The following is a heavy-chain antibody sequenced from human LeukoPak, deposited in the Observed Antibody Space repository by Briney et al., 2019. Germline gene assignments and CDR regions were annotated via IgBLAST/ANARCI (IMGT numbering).Heavy chain of an antibody. D-gene: IGHD1-26*01. CDR2: FVYDGSNQ. Sequence: GGSLRLSCAASGFTFTHYGMHWVRQAPGKALEWVAVFVYDGSNQFYADSVRGRFTISRDISKNTVYLQMNSLRVEDTAVYYYAKDVGKWESLHFFDYWGQGTLVTVSS. J-gene: IGHJ4*02. V-gene: IGHV3-30*18. CDR1: GFTFTHYG. CDR3: AKDVGKWESLHFFDY.